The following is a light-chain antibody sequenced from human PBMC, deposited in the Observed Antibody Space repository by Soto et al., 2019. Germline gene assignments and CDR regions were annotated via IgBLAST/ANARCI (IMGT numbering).Light chain of an antibody. CDR1: QSVSSSY. CDR3: QLYDNSLYT. V-gene: IGKV3-20*01. J-gene: IGKJ2*01. Sequence: EIVLTQSPGTLSLSPGERATLSCRASQSVSSSYLAWYQQKPGQAPRLLIYVASTRDTGIPDRFSGSGSGTDFTLTISRLEPEDFAVYYCQLYDNSLYTFGQGTNLDIK. CDR2: VAS.